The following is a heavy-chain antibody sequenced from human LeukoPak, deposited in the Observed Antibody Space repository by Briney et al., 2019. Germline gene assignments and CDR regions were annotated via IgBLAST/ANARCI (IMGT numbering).Heavy chain of an antibody. CDR2: INYSGSP. V-gene: IGHV4-39*01. J-gene: IGHJ4*02. Sequence: SETLSLTCTVPGDSIRSSSYSWGWIRQPPGKGLEWIGTINYSGSPSYNPSLQSRVTMSLDTSKNQVSLKLSSVTAADTAVYYCARLVRVRGYSGYDQIDYWGQGTLVTVSS. D-gene: IGHD5-12*01. CDR3: ARLVRVRGYSGYDQIDY. CDR1: GDSIRSSSYS.